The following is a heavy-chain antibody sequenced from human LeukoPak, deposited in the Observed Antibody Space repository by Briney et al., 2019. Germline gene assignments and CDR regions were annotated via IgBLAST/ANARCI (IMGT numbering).Heavy chain of an antibody. CDR2: IYSGGST. V-gene: IGHV3-53*01. D-gene: IGHD6-19*01. CDR3: AKMFRYSSGWYSNYFDY. CDR1: GFTVSSNY. J-gene: IGHJ4*02. Sequence: GGSLRLSCAASGFTVSSNYMSWVRQAPGKGLEWVSVIYSGGSTYYADSVKGRFTISRDNSKNTLYLQMNSLRAEDTAVYYCAKMFRYSSGWYSNYFDYWGQGTLVTVSS.